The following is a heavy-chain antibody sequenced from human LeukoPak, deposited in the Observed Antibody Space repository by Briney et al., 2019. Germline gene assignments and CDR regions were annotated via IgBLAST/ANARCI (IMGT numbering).Heavy chain of an antibody. J-gene: IGHJ4*02. CDR3: ASIAVAGKKDY. V-gene: IGHV3-30*04. D-gene: IGHD6-19*01. CDR1: RCTFSSYA. Sequence: GRSLRLSCAASRCTFSSYAVHWVRQAPGKGLEWVAVISYDGSNKYYADSVKGRFTISRDNSKNTLYLQMNSLRAEDTAVYYCASIAVAGKKDYWGQGTLVTVSS. CDR2: ISYDGSNK.